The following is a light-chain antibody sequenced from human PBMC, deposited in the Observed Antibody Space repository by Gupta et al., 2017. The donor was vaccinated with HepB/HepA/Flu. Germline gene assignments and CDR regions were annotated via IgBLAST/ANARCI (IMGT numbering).Light chain of an antibody. CDR3: QQYGSSPT. CDR1: QSVSSSY. Sequence: EIVLPHSPGTLSLSPGERATLSCRASQSVSSSYSAWYQQTPGQAPRLLIYGAYSSATGIPDRFSGSGSGKDFTLTSSRLEHEDFAVYYWQQYGSSPTFGQGTRLEIK. V-gene: IGKV3-20*01. CDR2: GAY. J-gene: IGKJ5*01.